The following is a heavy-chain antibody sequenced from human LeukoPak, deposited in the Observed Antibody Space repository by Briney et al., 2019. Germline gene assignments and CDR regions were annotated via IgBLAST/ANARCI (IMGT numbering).Heavy chain of an antibody. CDR3: ARDLYVIGYFDY. Sequence: ASVKVSCKASGYTFTGYYMHWVRQAPGQGLEWMGWINPNSGGTNYAQKFQGRVTMTRDTSISTAYMELSRLRSDDTAVYYCARDLYVIGYFDYWGQGTLVTVSS. V-gene: IGHV1-2*02. J-gene: IGHJ4*02. D-gene: IGHD2/OR15-2a*01. CDR2: INPNSGGT. CDR1: GYTFTGYY.